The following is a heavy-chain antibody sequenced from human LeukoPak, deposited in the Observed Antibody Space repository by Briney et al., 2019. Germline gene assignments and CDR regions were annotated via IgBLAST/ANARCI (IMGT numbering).Heavy chain of an antibody. CDR3: ARGIGTSYESSRDAFDI. CDR2: ICSPGT. V-gene: IGHV4-61*02. CDR1: AGSINSDDYY. J-gene: IGHJ3*02. Sequence: SQTLSLTCTVSAGSINSDDYYWSWIRQPAGKGLEWIGRICSPGTNYNYNPSLKSRVTISIDTSKNQFSLELTSVTAGDTAVYYCARGIGTSYESSRDAFDIWGQGTMVTVSS. D-gene: IGHD3-22*01.